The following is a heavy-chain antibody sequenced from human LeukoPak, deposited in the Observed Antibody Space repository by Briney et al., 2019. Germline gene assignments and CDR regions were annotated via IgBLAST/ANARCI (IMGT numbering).Heavy chain of an antibody. CDR2: MNPNSGNT. V-gene: IGHV1-8*01. J-gene: IGHJ4*02. Sequence: ASVKVSCKASGYTFTSYDINWVRQATGQGLEWMGWMNPNSGNTGYAQKFQGRVTMTRDTSTSTVYMELSSLRSEDTAVYYCARGVSDRPWMAVYWGQGTLVTVSS. CDR1: GYTFTSYD. CDR3: ARGVSDRPWMAVY. D-gene: IGHD5-12*01.